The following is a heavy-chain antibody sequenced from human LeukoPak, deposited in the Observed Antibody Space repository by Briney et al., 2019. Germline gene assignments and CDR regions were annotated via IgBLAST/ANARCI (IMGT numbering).Heavy chain of an antibody. J-gene: IGHJ6*02. CDR3: ARVLDYYYGVDV. Sequence: GGSLRLSCAASGFTFSSYAMHWVRQAPGKGLEWVAVISYDGSNKYYADSVKGRFTISRDNSKNTLYLQMNSLRAEDTAVYYCARVLDYYYGVDVWGQGTTVTVS. CDR2: ISYDGSNK. V-gene: IGHV3-30*04. CDR1: GFTFSSYA.